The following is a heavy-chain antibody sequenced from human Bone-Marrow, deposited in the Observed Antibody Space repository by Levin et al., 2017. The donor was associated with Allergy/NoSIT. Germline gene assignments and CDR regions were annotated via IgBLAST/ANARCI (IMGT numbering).Heavy chain of an antibody. D-gene: IGHD6-6*01. V-gene: IGHV3-30*04. CDR1: GFTFSSYA. J-gene: IGHJ5*02. Sequence: GGSLRLSCAASGFTFSSYAMHWVRQAPGKGLEWVAVISYDGSNKYYADSVKGRFTISRDNSKNTLYLQMNSLRAEDTAVYYCASFPSSSSYWFDPWGQGTLVTVSS. CDR2: ISYDGSNK. CDR3: ASFPSSSSYWFDP.